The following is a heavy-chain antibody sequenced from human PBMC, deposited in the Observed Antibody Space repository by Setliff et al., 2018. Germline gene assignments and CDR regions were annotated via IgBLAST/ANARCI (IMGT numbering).Heavy chain of an antibody. CDR2: IYHDGPSV. CDR1: GVSINSLNW. V-gene: IGHV4-4*02. Sequence: KPSETLSLTCAVSGVSINSLNWWTWVRQSPGKGLEWIGYIYHDGPSVHYNPSLKSRVSISVDTSRNQFSLKLNSVTAADAAVYYCASLNPIGSVSREDHWGQGTLVTVSS. CDR3: ASLNPIGSVSREDH. D-gene: IGHD3-10*01. J-gene: IGHJ4*02.